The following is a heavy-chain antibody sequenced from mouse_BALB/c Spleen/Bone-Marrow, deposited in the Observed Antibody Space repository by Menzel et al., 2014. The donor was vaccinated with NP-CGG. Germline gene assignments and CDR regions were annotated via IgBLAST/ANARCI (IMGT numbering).Heavy chain of an antibody. CDR3: ARDINDNYNWYFDV. V-gene: IGHV7-3*02. D-gene: IGHD2-1*01. J-gene: IGHJ1*01. CDR2: IRNKANGYTA. CDR1: GFTFTDYY. Sequence: EVQRVESGGGLVQPGGSLRLSSATSGFTFTDYYMCWVRQPPGKALEWLGFIRNKANGYTAEYSASVKGRFTISRDNSQSILYLQMNTLRAEDSATYFCARDINDNYNWYFDVWGAGTTVTVSS.